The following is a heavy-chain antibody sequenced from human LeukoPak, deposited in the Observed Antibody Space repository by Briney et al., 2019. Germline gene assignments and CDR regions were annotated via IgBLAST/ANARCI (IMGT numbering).Heavy chain of an antibody. CDR3: ARGTYSSGWYGVY. D-gene: IGHD6-19*01. Sequence: GGSLRLSCAASGFTFSSCSMNWVRQAPGKGLEWVSSISSSSSYIYYADSVKGRFTISRDNAKNSLYLQMNTLRAEDTAVYYCARGTYSSGWYGVYWGQGTLVTVSS. CDR2: ISSSSSYI. V-gene: IGHV3-21*01. CDR1: GFTFSSCS. J-gene: IGHJ4*02.